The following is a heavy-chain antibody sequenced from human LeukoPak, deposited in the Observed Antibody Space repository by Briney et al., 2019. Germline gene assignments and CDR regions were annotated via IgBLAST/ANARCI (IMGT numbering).Heavy chain of an antibody. CDR3: ARVQGGGFRTADF. V-gene: IGHV3-7*01. CDR1: GFPFSTYW. J-gene: IGHJ4*02. Sequence: GGSLRLSCAASGFPFSTYWMSRVRQAPGKGLEWVANINQDGTEKYYVDSVKGRFTISRDNSRNTVFLQMNSLRGEDTAIYYCARVQGGGFRTADFWGQGTVVTVSS. D-gene: IGHD3-10*01. CDR2: INQDGTEK.